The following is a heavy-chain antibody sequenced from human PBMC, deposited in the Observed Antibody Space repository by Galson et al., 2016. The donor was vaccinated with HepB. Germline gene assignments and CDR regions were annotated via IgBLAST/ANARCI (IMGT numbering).Heavy chain of an antibody. D-gene: IGHD1-26*01. CDR2: IKQDGGEI. V-gene: IGHV3-7*01. J-gene: IGHJ4*02. Sequence: SLRLSCAAFGFTFDNYWMSWVRQAPGKGLEWVANIKQDGGEIYHADPVKGRFTISRDNGKNSLYLQMDSLRAEDTAVYYCARVGKVSGSYMYWGQGTLVTVSS. CDR3: ARVGKVSGSYMY. CDR1: GFTFDNYW.